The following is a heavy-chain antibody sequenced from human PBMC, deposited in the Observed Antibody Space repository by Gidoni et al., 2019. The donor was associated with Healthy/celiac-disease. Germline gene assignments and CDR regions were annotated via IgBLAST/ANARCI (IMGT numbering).Heavy chain of an antibody. CDR2: ISWNSGSI. CDR3: AKDGSSSWYGSWFDP. V-gene: IGHV3-9*01. J-gene: IGHJ5*02. Sequence: EVPLVESGGGLVQPGRSLRLSCSASGFPFDAYAMHWVRQSPGKGLEFVSGISWNSGSIVYADSVKGRFTISRDNAKNSLYLQMNSLRAEDTALYYCAKDGSSSWYGSWFDPWGQGTLVTVSS. CDR1: GFPFDAYA. D-gene: IGHD6-13*01.